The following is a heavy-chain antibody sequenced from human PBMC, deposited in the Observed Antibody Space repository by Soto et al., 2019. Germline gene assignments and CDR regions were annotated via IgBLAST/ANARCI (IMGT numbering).Heavy chain of an antibody. CDR3: ARAPTSRFDY. Sequence: GGSLRLSCAASGFIFENFGMSWVRQAPGKGLEWISSISGSGFKKYYADSVKGRFTISRDNSKDTLFLQMNSLRPEDTAVYFCARAPTSRFDYWGLGTLVTVS. CDR1: GFIFENFG. J-gene: IGHJ4*02. V-gene: IGHV3-23*01. CDR2: ISGSGFKK.